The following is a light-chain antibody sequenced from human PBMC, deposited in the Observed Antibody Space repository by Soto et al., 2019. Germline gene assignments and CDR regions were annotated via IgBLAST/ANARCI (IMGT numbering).Light chain of an antibody. V-gene: IGLV2-14*01. CDR2: DVT. Sequence: QSVLTQPASVSGSPGQWITISCTGTSSDVGSSNYVSWYQQHPGKAPKLMIYDVTNRPSGVSNRFSGSKSGNTASLTISGLQAEDEADYYCSSYTTSSTRVFGGGTQLTVL. CDR1: SSDVGSSNY. J-gene: IGLJ3*02. CDR3: SSYTTSSTRV.